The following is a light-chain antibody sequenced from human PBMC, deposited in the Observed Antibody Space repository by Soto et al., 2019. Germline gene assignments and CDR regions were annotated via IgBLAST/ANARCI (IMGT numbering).Light chain of an antibody. CDR2: GNS. Sequence: QSVLTQPPSVSGAPGQRVTISCTGSSSNIGGGYDVHRYQQLPGTAPKLLIYGNSNRTSGVPDRFSGSKSGTSASLAITGLQAEDEADYYCQSYDSSLSGWVFGGGTKVTVL. CDR3: QSYDSSLSGWV. V-gene: IGLV1-40*01. J-gene: IGLJ3*02. CDR1: SSNIGGGYD.